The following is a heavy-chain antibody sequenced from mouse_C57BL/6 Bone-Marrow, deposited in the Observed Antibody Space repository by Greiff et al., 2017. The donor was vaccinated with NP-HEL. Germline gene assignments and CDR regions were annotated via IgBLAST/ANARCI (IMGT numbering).Heavy chain of an antibody. CDR1: GFTFSDYY. Sequence: DVHLVESGGGLVQPGGSLKLSCAASGFTFSDYYMYWVRQTPEKRLEWVAYISNGGGSTYYPDTVKGRFTISRDNAKNTLYLQMSRLKSEDTAMYYCARSLYYGSSVFAYWGQGTLVTVSA. D-gene: IGHD1-1*01. J-gene: IGHJ3*01. CDR2: ISNGGGST. V-gene: IGHV5-12*01. CDR3: ARSLYYGSSVFAY.